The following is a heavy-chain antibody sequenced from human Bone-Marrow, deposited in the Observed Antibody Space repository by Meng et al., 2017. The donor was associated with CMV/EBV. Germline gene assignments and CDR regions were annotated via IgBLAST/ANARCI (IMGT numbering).Heavy chain of an antibody. J-gene: IGHJ4*02. Sequence: GESLKISCAASGFTFSDYYMNWVRQAPGKGLEWVSSISSSSTIYYADSVKGRFTISRDNAKNSLYLQMNSLRAEDTAVYYCACHYGSGSYYNGPKYWGQGTLVTVSS. CDR1: GFTFSDYY. V-gene: IGHV3-69-1*01. CDR3: ACHYGSGSYYNGPKY. D-gene: IGHD3-10*01. CDR2: ISSSSTI.